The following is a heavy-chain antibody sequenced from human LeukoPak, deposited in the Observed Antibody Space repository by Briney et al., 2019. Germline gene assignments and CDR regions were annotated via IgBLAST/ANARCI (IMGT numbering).Heavy chain of an antibody. CDR1: GFTSHSYA. CDR3: ARVREATFVLLYGDYFDY. Sequence: GGSLRLSCAASGFTSHSYAMSWVRQAPGKGLEWVSSISGTGGSTFYADSVKGRFTISRDNSKNTLYLQMNSLRAADTAVYYCARVREATFVLLYGDYFDYWGQGTLVTVSS. V-gene: IGHV3-23*01. CDR2: ISGTGGST. D-gene: IGHD4-17*01. J-gene: IGHJ4*02.